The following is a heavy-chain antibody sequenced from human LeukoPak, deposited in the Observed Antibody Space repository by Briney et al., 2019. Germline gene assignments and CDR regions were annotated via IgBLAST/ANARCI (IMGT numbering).Heavy chain of an antibody. D-gene: IGHD2-15*01. J-gene: IGHJ4*02. CDR2: INPNSGGT. CDR1: GYTFTGYY. CDR3: ARVGISSGGSLDY. V-gene: IGHV1-2*02. Sequence: ASVKVSCKAPGYTFTGYYMHWVRQAPGQGLEWMGWINPNSGGTNYAQKFQGRVTMTRDTSISTAYMELSRLRSDDTAVYYCARVGISSGGSLDYWGQGTLVTVSS.